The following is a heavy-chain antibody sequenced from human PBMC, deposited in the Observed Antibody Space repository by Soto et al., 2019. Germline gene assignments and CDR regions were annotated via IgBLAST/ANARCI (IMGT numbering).Heavy chain of an antibody. CDR2: INHSGST. CDR1: GGSFSGYY. D-gene: IGHD5-18*01. V-gene: IGHV4-34*01. J-gene: IGHJ4*02. Sequence: SETLSLTCAVYGGSFSGYYWSWIRQPPGKGLEWIGEINHSGSTNYNPSLKSRVTISVDTSKNQFSLKLSSVAAADTAVYYCARLVSYGVFDYWGQGTLVTVSS. CDR3: ARLVSYGVFDY.